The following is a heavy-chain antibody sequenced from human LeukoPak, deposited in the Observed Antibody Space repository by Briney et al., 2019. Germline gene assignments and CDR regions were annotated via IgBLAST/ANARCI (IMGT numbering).Heavy chain of an antibody. V-gene: IGHV4-61*02. CDR2: IYASGST. CDR3: ARGPDY. J-gene: IGHJ4*02. CDR1: GDSISSGSYY. Sequence: TSETLSLTCTVSGDSISSGSYYWSWIRQPAGKGLEWIGRIYASGSTNYNPSLKSRVTMSVDTSKNQFSLRLSSVTAADTAVYYCARGPDYWGQGTLVTVSS.